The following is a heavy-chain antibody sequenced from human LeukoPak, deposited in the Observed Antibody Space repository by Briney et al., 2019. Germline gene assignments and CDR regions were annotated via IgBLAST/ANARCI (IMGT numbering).Heavy chain of an antibody. D-gene: IGHD3-22*01. J-gene: IGHJ4*02. Sequence: GGSLRLSCAASGFTFSSYAMSWVRQAPGKGLEWGSAISGNGGSTYYADSVKGRFTISRDNSKNTLYLQMNSLRAEDTAVYYCAKPYDSSGYYYIDYWGQGTLVTVSS. CDR3: AKPYDSSGYYYIDY. V-gene: IGHV3-23*01. CDR2: ISGNGGST. CDR1: GFTFSSYA.